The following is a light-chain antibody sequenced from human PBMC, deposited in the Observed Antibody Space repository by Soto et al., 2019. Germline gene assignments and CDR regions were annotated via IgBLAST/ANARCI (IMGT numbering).Light chain of an antibody. J-gene: IGKJ1*01. CDR3: QQYYNYST. CDR1: QSISSW. CDR2: DAS. V-gene: IGKV1-5*01. Sequence: DIQMTQSPSTLSASLGDRVTITCRASQSISSWLAWYQQKPGKAPKLLIYDASSLESGVPSRFSGSGSGTEFTLTISSLQPDDFATYFCQQYYNYSTFGQGTKVDIK.